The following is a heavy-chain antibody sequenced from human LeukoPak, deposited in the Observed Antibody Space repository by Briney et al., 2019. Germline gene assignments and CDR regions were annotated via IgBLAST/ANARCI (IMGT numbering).Heavy chain of an antibody. CDR1: GYTFTSCG. J-gene: IGHJ4*02. D-gene: IGHD3-22*01. V-gene: IGHV1-18*01. CDR2: ISAYNGNT. CDR3: ARGATYYYDSSGYYFDY. Sequence: GASVKVSCKASGYTFTSCGISWVRQAPGQGLEWMGWISAYNGNTNYAQKLQGRVTMTTDTSTSTAYMELRSLRSDDTAVYYCARGATYYYDSSGYYFDYWGQGTLVTVSS.